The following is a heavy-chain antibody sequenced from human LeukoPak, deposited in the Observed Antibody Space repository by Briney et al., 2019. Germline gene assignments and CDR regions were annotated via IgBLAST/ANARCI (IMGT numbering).Heavy chain of an antibody. CDR1: GGSISSYY. CDR3: ARHGHHGDHDY. J-gene: IGHJ4*02. D-gene: IGHD2-21*02. Sequence: SETLSLTCTVSGGSISSYYWSWIRQPPGKGLEWIGSIHYTGSTNYNPSLKSRVTISVDTSKNQFSLNLTSVTAADTAVYYCARHGHHGDHDYWGQGTLVTVSS. CDR2: IHYTGST. V-gene: IGHV4-59*08.